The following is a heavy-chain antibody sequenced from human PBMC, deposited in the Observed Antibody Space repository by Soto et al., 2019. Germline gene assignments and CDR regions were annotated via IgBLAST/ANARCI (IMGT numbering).Heavy chain of an antibody. D-gene: IGHD3-16*01. CDR3: ARAARNADYDY. J-gene: IGHJ4*01. Sequence: EVQLVESGGGLVQPGGSLRLSCAVSGFTFSSDAMNWVRQAPGKGLEWVAYIHSIRSIIYYADSVNGRFTISRDNAKNSLYLQMASLRDEDTAVYYCARAARNADYDYWGHGTLVTVSS. V-gene: IGHV3-48*02. CDR2: IHSIRSII. CDR1: GFTFSSDA.